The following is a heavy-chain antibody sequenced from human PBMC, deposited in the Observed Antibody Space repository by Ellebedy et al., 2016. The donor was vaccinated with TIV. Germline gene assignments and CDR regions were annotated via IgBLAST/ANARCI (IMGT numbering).Heavy chain of an antibody. V-gene: IGHV3-23*01. D-gene: IGHD3-22*01. CDR1: GFTFNNYA. CDR3: AKGRGGGSDTSAPRYYFDY. CDR2: ISNTGSRT. Sequence: PGGSLRLSCAASGFTFNNYAMSWVRQAQGKGLEWVSTISNTGSRTYYADSVEGRFIISRDNSKKTLYLQMNSLRAEDTDVYYCAKGRGGGSDTSAPRYYFDYWGLGTLVTVSS. J-gene: IGHJ4*02.